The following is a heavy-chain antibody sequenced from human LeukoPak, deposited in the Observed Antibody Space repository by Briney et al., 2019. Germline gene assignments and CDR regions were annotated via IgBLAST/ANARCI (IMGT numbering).Heavy chain of an antibody. J-gene: IGHJ2*01. D-gene: IGHD3-22*01. CDR3: ARQPIVVRYFDL. Sequence: SETLSLTCTVPGGSISSSSYYWGWIRQPPGKGLEWIGSTYYSGSTYYNPSLKSRVTISVDTSKNQFSLKLSSVTAADTAVYYCARQPIVVRYFDLWGRGTLVTVSS. CDR2: TYYSGST. V-gene: IGHV4-39*01. CDR1: GGSISSSSYY.